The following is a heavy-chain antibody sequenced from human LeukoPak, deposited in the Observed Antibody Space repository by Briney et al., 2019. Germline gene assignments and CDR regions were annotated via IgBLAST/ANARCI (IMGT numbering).Heavy chain of an antibody. J-gene: IGHJ3*02. CDR2: INPNSGGT. CDR1: GYTFTGYY. D-gene: IGHD3-3*01. V-gene: IGHV1-2*02. CDR3: ARVYYDFWSGYYEKAFDI. Sequence: ASVKVSCKASGYTFTGYYMHWVRQAPGQGLEWMGWINPNSGGTNYAQKFQGRVTMTTDTSTSTAYMELRSLRSDDTAVYYCARVYYDFWSGYYEKAFDIWGQGTMVTVSS.